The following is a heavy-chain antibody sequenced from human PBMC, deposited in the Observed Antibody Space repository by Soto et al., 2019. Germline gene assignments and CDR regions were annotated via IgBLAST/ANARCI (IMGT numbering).Heavy chain of an antibody. CDR1: GGTFSSYA. D-gene: IGHD6-13*01. CDR3: AVAAAGTDYYYYGMDV. V-gene: IGHV1-69*06. Sequence: SVKVSCKASGGTFSSYAISWVRQAPGQGLEWMGGIIPIFGTANYAQKFQGRVTITADKSTSTAYMELSSLRSEDTAVYYCAVAAAGTDYYYYGMDVWGQGTTVTVSS. CDR2: IIPIFGTA. J-gene: IGHJ6*02.